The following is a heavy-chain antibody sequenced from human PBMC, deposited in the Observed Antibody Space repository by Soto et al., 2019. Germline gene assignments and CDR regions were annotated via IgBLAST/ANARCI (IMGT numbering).Heavy chain of an antibody. J-gene: IGHJ4*02. CDR3: VKDHGRGYSYGYSFDY. CDR1: GFTFSSYA. D-gene: IGHD5-18*01. V-gene: IGHV3-64D*08. CDR2: ISSNGGST. Sequence: GGSLRLSCSASGFTFSSYAMHWVRQAPGKGLEYVSAISSNGGSTYYADSVKGRFTISRDNSKNTLYLQMSSLRAEDTAVYYCVKDHGRGYSYGYSFDYWGQGTLVTVSS.